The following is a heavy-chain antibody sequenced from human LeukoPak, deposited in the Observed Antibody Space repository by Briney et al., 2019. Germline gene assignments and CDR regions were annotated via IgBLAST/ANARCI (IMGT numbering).Heavy chain of an antibody. CDR1: GFTFSSYS. D-gene: IGHD3-10*01. CDR3: ARGVRGVINYMDV. Sequence: GGXLRLSCAVSGFTFSSYSMNWVRQGPGKGLEWVSSISSSCSFTYYADSVRGRFTISRDNAKNSLYLQMNSLRAEDTAVYHCARGVRGVINYMDVWGKGTTVTVSS. V-gene: IGHV3-21*01. CDR2: ISSSCSFT. J-gene: IGHJ6*03.